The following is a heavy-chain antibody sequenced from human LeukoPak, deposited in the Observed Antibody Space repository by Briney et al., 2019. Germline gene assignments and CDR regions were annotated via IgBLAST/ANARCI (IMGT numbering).Heavy chain of an antibody. D-gene: IGHD5-12*01. V-gene: IGHV3-48*03. J-gene: IGHJ4*02. CDR1: GFPFSSYQ. Sequence: GGPLRLPCAASGFPFSSYQMNWLRHATQKAREWGSYISSTGATIFYADSVRGRFTVSRENENNSLFLQMQTLRCDDSAVYYCARGDCSGYGHSSDYWGQGALVTVSS. CDR3: ARGDCSGYGHSSDY. CDR2: ISSTGATI.